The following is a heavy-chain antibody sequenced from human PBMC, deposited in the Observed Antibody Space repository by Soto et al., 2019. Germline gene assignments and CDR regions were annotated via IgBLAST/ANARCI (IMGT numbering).Heavy chain of an antibody. CDR1: GFAFSSYA. V-gene: IGHV3-23*01. J-gene: IGHJ3*02. Sequence: EMQLLESGGDLVQPGGSLRLSCAASGFAFSSYAMTWVRQAPGKGLEYVSAISGSGITTYYAASMKGRFIISRDNSRNTLFLHMSSLRAEDTAVYYCAKDRDDIEMVDAFEMWGQGTMVTVSS. CDR3: AKDRDDIEMVDAFEM. CDR2: ISGSGITT. D-gene: IGHD2-15*01.